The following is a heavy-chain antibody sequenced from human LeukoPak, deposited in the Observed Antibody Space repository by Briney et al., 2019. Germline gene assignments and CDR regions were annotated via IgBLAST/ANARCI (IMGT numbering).Heavy chain of an antibody. J-gene: IGHJ4*02. D-gene: IGHD3-10*01. CDR2: IYYSGST. V-gene: IGHV4-59*08. CDR3: AXQSDYGSGSYSY. CDR1: GGSISSYY. Sequence: SETLSLTCTVSGGSISSYYWSWIRQPPGKGLEWIGYIYYSGSTDYNPSLKSRVTISVDTSKNQFSLKLSSVTAADTAVYYCAXQSDYGSGSYSYWGQGTLVTVSS.